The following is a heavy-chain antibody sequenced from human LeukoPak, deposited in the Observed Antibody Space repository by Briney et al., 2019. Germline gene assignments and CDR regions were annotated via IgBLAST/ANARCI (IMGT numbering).Heavy chain of an antibody. V-gene: IGHV3-23*01. Sequence: GGSLRLSCAASGFIFRNYGMNWVRQAPGKGLEWVPGISPSGGGTYYADSVKGRFTISRDDSKKTLSLQMNSLRAEDTAVYYCARGGKIAVAGTRSSQYFQHWGQGTLVTVSS. CDR2: ISPSGGGT. D-gene: IGHD6-19*01. CDR1: GFIFRNYG. CDR3: ARGGKIAVAGTRSSQYFQH. J-gene: IGHJ1*01.